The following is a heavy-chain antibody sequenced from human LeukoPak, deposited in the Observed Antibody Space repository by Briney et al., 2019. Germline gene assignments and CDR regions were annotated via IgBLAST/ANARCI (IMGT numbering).Heavy chain of an antibody. D-gene: IGHD3-10*01. CDR2: IKSKTDDGTT. V-gene: IGHV3-15*01. CDR1: GFTFNNAW. CDR3: AKEGDYNGSGSYRDGFDI. Sequence: GGSLRLSCAASGFTFNNAWMSWVRQAPGKGLEWVGRIKSKTDDGTTDYTAPVKGRFTISRDDSKNTLYLQMNSLKIEDTAVYYCAKEGDYNGSGSYRDGFDIWGQGTRATVSS. J-gene: IGHJ3*02.